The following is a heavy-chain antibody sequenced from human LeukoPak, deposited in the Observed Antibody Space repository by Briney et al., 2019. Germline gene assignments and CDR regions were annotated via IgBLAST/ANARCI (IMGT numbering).Heavy chain of an antibody. D-gene: IGHD3-10*01. V-gene: IGHV4-59*11. CDR2: INYSGST. CDR3: ARGRSSMVRGYYYYYMDV. J-gene: IGHJ6*03. Sequence: PSETLSLTCTVSGGSISSHYWNWIRQPPGKGLEWIGYINYSGSTNYNPSLKSRVTISADTSKNQFSLKLSSVTAADTAVYYCARGRSSMVRGYYYYYMDVWGKGTTVTISS. CDR1: GGSISSHY.